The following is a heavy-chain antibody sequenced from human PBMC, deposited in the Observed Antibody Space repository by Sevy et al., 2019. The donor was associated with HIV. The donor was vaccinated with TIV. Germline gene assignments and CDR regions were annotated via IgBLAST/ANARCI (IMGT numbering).Heavy chain of an antibody. CDR1: EFIFDDYA. V-gene: IGHV3-9*01. J-gene: IGHJ4*02. D-gene: IGHD5-18*01. CDR2: ISWNSGAI. CDR3: AKDRGYSYSSIDF. Sequence: GGSLRLSCAASEFIFDDYAMHWVRQVPGRGLQWVSGISWNSGAIDYADSVKGRFTMSRDNAKNSLYLQMNNLRLEDTALYYCAKDRGYSYSSIDFWVQGTLVTVSS.